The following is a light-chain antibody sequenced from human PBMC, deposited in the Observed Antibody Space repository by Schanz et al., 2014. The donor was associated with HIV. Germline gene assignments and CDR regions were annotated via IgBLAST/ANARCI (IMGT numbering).Light chain of an antibody. CDR3: QQRSNWPT. CDR1: QSFSSSH. CDR2: DAS. V-gene: IGKV3D-20*02. J-gene: IGKJ5*01. Sequence: EFVLTQSPGTLSLSPGERAALSCRASQSFSSSHLAWYQQKPGQAPRLLIYDASNRATGIPDRFSGSGSGTDFTLTISRLEPEDFAIYYCQQRSNWPTFGQGTRLEIK.